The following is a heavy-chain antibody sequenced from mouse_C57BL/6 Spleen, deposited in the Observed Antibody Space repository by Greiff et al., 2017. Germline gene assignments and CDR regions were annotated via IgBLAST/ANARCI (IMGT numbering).Heavy chain of an antibody. CDR2: IRSKSSNYAT. V-gene: IGHV10-3*01. Sequence: EVQLVESGGGLVQPKGSLKLSCAASGFTFNTYAMHWVRQAPGTGLEWVARIRSKSSNYATYYADSVKDRFTISRDDSQSMLYLQMNNLKTEDTAMYYCVRERDYGSSYGFAYWGQGNLVTVSA. J-gene: IGHJ3*01. D-gene: IGHD1-1*01. CDR3: VRERDYGSSYGFAY. CDR1: GFTFNTYA.